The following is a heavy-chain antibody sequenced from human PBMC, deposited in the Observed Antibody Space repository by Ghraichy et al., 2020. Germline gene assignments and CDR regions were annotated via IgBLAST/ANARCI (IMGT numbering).Heavy chain of an antibody. CDR2: INPSGGST. CDR1: GYTFTTYY. J-gene: IGHJ4*02. D-gene: IGHD4-23*01. Sequence: ASVKVSCKASGYTFTTYYMHWVRQAPGQGLEWMGIINPSGGSTNYAQKFQGRVTMTRDTSTSTVYMEMSSLRSEDTAVYYCASVTSGNYYFDYWGQGTLVTVSS. CDR3: ASVTSGNYYFDY. V-gene: IGHV1-46*01.